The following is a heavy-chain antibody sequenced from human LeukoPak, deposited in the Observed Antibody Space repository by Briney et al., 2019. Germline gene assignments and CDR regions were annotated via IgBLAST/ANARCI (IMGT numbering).Heavy chain of an antibody. J-gene: IGHJ3*02. CDR2: ISGSGSTT. Sequence: GGSLRLSCAASGFTFSSYVMSWVRQAPGKGLEWVSGISGSGSTTYYADSVKGRFTISRDNSKNTLYLQMNSLRVEDTAVYYCARDQLDFLNFDAFDIWGQGTKVTVSS. CDR3: ARDQLDFLNFDAFDI. CDR1: GFTFSSYV. V-gene: IGHV3-23*01. D-gene: IGHD2/OR15-2a*01.